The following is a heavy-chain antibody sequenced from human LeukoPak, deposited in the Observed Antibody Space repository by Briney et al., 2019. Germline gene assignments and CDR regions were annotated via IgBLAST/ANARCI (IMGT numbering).Heavy chain of an antibody. J-gene: IGHJ4*02. V-gene: IGHV4-39*01. CDR2: IYYSGST. Sequence: KPSETLSLTCTVSGGSISSSSYYWGWIRQPPGKGLEWIGSIYYSGSTYYNPSLKSRVTISVGTSKNQFSLKLSSVTAADTAVYYCARRYYYDSSGLDYWGQGTLVTVLS. D-gene: IGHD3-22*01. CDR3: ARRYYYDSSGLDY. CDR1: GGSISSSSYY.